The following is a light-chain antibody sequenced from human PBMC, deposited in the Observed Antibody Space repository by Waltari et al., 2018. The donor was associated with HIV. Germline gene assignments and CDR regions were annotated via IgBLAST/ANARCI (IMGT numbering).Light chain of an antibody. J-gene: IGKJ3*01. CDR3: QQYGSSAT. V-gene: IGKV3-20*01. CDR1: QSLPGTY. CDR2: GAS. Sequence: EIVLTQSPGTLSLSPGEGPTLSCRASQSLPGTYLAWYLHKPGQAPRLLIYGASIRDTGIPDRFSGSESVTDFTLTISRLEPEDFATYFCQQYGSSATFGPGTKVDI.